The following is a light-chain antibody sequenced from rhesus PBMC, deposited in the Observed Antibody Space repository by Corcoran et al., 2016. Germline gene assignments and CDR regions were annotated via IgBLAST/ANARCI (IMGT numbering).Light chain of an antibody. CDR2: WAS. CDR1: QSLLYSSNNKNY. V-gene: IGKV4-1*01. J-gene: IGKJ1*01. Sequence: DIVMTQSPDSLAVSLGERVTINCKSSQSLLYSSNNKNYLAWSQQKKGQAPKLLIYWASNREYGVPNRFSGSGSWKDFTLTISCLQAEDVAVYYCQQYYSTLWTFGQGTKVEIK. CDR3: QQYYSTLWT.